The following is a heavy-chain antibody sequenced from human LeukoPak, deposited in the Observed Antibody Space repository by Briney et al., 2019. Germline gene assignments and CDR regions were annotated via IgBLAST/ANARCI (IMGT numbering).Heavy chain of an antibody. J-gene: IGHJ4*02. V-gene: IGHV3-23*01. CDR2: ISGDGTRT. CDR3: AKWPEGAMDYFDY. Sequence: GGSLRLSCAASGFSFSSYAMTWARQAPVKGLEWVSAISGDGTRTYYADSVKGRFTISRDNSKNTLYLEMSSLRVEDTAIYYCAKWPEGAMDYFDYWGQGALVTVSS. CDR1: GFSFSSYA. D-gene: IGHD3-16*01.